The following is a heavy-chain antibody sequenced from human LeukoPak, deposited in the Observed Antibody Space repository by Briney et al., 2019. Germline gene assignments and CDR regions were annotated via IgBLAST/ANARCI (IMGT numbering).Heavy chain of an antibody. CDR2: ISGSGSTI. V-gene: IGHV3-48*03. D-gene: IGHD3-3*01. CDR3: ARHLRFEGVDY. Sequence: QAGTSLRLSCAASGFSFGDFAMNWVRQAPGKGLEWVSYISGSGSTIYYADSVKGRFTISRDNAKNSLYLQMSSLRAEDTAVYYCARHLRFEGVDYWGQGTLVTVSS. J-gene: IGHJ4*02. CDR1: GFSFGDFA.